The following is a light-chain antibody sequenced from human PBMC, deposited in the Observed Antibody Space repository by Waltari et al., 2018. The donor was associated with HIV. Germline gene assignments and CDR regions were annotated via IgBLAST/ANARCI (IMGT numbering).Light chain of an antibody. CDR1: KLGDTD. CDR3: QAWDSSSAVV. Sequence: SYEPTQPPSLSVSAGQTASITCSGDKLGDTDASWYQQKTGQSPVLVIYQNNKRPSGIPARFSGSNSGDTAALTISGTQAVDEAHYYCQAWDSSSAVVFGGGTKLTVL. CDR2: QNN. J-gene: IGLJ3*02. V-gene: IGLV3-1*01.